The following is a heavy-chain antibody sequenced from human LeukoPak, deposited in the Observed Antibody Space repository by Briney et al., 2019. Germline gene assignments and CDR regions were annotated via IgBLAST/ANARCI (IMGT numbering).Heavy chain of an antibody. Sequence: PGGSLRLSCAASGFSFNNAWMSWVRQAPGKGLEWAGRIKSKTDGGTTDYAAPVKGRFTISRDDSKNTLYLQMNSLRAEDTAVYYCARVVDHDYGDYYLDYWGQGTLVTVSS. V-gene: IGHV3-15*01. D-gene: IGHD4-17*01. CDR2: IKSKTDGGTT. CDR3: ARVVDHDYGDYYLDY. CDR1: GFSFNNAW. J-gene: IGHJ4*02.